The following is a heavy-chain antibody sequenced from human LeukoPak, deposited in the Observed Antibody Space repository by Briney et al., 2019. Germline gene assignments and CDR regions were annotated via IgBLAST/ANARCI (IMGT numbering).Heavy chain of an antibody. V-gene: IGHV3-7*03. CDR3: ARDQSYYYDSSGFRRGAFDI. D-gene: IGHD3-22*01. J-gene: IGHJ3*02. CDR2: IKQDGSEK. CDR1: GFTFSSYS. Sequence: GGSLRLSCAASGFTFSSYSMNWVRQAPGKGLEWVANIKQDGSEKEYVDSVKGRFTISRDNSKNTLYLQMNSLRAEDTAVYYCARDQSYYYDSSGFRRGAFDIWGQGTMVTVSS.